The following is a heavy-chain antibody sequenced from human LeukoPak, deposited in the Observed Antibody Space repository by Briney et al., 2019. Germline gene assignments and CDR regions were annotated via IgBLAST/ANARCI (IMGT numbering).Heavy chain of an antibody. CDR1: GFTFSSYE. CDR2: ISSSGSTI. Sequence: PGGSLRLSCAASGFTFSSYEMNWVRQAPGKGLEWVSYISSSGSTIYYADSVKGRFTISRDNAKNSLYLQMNSLRAEDTAVYYCARDRQLLWAYYSDYWGQGTLVTVSS. J-gene: IGHJ4*02. D-gene: IGHD2-2*01. CDR3: ARDRQLLWAYYSDY. V-gene: IGHV3-48*03.